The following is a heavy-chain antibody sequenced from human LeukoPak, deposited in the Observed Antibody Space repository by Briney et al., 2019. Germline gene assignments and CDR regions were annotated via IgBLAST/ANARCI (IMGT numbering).Heavy chain of an antibody. Sequence: ASVTVSFKASGYTFTSYYMHWVRQAPGQGLEWMGIINPSGGSTSYAQKFQGRVTMTRDTSTSTVYMELSSLRSEDTAVYYCAREGGGYSYGPNFDYWGQGTLVTVSS. V-gene: IGHV1-46*01. CDR1: GYTFTSYY. D-gene: IGHD5-18*01. CDR3: AREGGGYSYGPNFDY. J-gene: IGHJ4*02. CDR2: INPSGGST.